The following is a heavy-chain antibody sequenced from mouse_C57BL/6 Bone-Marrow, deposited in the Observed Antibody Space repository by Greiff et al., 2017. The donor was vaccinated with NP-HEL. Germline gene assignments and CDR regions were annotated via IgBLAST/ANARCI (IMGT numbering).Heavy chain of an antibody. V-gene: IGHV1-19*01. CDR3: ARTDSNRYYFDY. CDR1: GYTFTDYY. D-gene: IGHD2-5*01. J-gene: IGHJ2*01. Sequence: VQLQQSGPVLVKPGASVKMSCKASGYTFTDYYMNWVKQSHGKSLEWIGVINPYNGGTSYNQKFKGKATLTVDKSSSTAYMELNSLTSEDSAVYYCARTDSNRYYFDYGGQGTTLTVSS. CDR2: INPYNGGT.